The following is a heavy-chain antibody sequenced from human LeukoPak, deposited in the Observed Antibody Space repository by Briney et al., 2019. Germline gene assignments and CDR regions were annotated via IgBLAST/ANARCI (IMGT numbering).Heavy chain of an antibody. V-gene: IGHV1-46*01. CDR3: ARDPGTGEYCGGDCYPLYYFDY. D-gene: IGHD2-21*01. CDR1: GYTFTSYD. J-gene: IGHJ4*02. Sequence: EASVKVSCKASGYTFTSYDINWVRQAPGQGLEWMGIINPSGGSTSYAQKFQGRVTMTRDTSTSTVYMELSSLRSEDTAVYYCARDPGTGEYCGGDCYPLYYFDYWGQGTLVTVSS. CDR2: INPSGGST.